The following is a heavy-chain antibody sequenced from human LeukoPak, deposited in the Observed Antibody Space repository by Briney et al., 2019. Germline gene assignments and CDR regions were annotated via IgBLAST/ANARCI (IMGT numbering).Heavy chain of an antibody. V-gene: IGHV5-51*01. J-gene: IGHJ6*02. CDR3: ARRGSAAHYYAMDL. D-gene: IGHD2-15*01. Sequence: GESLKISCKGSGYSFSRYWIGWVRPMPGKGLEWMGTIYPGDSETRYSPSFQGQVTISADKSNYSPCLQWSSLKASDTAMYCARRGSAAHYYAMDLWGQRTPVTVSS. CDR1: GYSFSRYW. CDR2: IYPGDSET.